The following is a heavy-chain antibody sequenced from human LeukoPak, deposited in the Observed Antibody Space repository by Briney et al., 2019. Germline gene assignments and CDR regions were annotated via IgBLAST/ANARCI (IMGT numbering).Heavy chain of an antibody. V-gene: IGHV3-9*01. Sequence: GGALRLSCVASVFTFDDYAMHWVRQAPGKGLEWVSGIRWKSSSIGYADSVEGRFTIPRDNAKHSLSVQVNSLRAEDTALYYCAKDTQGSIVVTIFGYWGQGTLVSVSS. CDR3: AKDTQGSIVVTIFGY. J-gene: IGHJ4*02. CDR1: VFTFDDYA. CDR2: IRWKSSSI. D-gene: IGHD5-12*01.